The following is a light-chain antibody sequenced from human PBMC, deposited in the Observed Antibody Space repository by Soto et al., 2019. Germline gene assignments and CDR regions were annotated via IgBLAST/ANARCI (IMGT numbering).Light chain of an antibody. CDR3: HQYNNWPWT. J-gene: IGKJ1*01. Sequence: ETVMTQSPVTLSVSPGDTATLSCRASQRVSSHLAWYRQKPVQAPXLXXYAASTRATGIPVRFSGSGSETEFTLTIRSLQSEDFALYYCHQYNNWPWTFGQGTKV. V-gene: IGKV3-15*01. CDR2: AAS. CDR1: QRVSSH.